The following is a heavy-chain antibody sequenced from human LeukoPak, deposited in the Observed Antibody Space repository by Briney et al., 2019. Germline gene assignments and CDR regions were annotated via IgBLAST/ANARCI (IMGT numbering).Heavy chain of an antibody. CDR2: INPNSGGT. D-gene: IGHD5-18*01. J-gene: IGHJ3*02. CDR1: GYTFTGYY. V-gene: IGHV1-2*02. Sequence: ASVKVSCKASGYTFTGYYMHWVRQAPGQGLEWMGWINPNSGGTNYAQKFQGRVTMTRDTSISTAYMELSRLRSDDTAVYYCARDPRYSYVSFDIWGQGTMVTVSS. CDR3: ARDPRYSYVSFDI.